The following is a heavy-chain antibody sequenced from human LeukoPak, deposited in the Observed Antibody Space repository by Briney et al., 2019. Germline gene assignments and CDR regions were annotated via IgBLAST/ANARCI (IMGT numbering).Heavy chain of an antibody. CDR1: GYTFTDHY. J-gene: IGHJ4*02. D-gene: IGHD2-21*02. V-gene: IGHV1-2*02. CDR2: INPKTGAT. CDR3: VRVAYCGANCYYYVDS. Sequence: ASVKVSCKASGYTFTDHYMHWVRQAPGQGLEWIGFINPKTGATRYAQKFQGSITVTRDTSVNTAYMWLSGLGPDDTAMYYCVRVAYCGANCYYYVDSWGQGALVTVSS.